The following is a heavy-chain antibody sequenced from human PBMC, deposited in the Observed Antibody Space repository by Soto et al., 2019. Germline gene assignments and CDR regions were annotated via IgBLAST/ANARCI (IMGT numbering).Heavy chain of an antibody. Sequence: WWCVRLSCVVAGFTYRNYNIHSVRQAPGKGLEWVALISYDGNNKYYADSVRGRFTISRDNSKNTLSLQMNSLRSDDTAVYYCAKDGQWFGELSAFDIWGQGTMVTVSS. J-gene: IGHJ3*02. CDR3: AKDGQWFGELSAFDI. V-gene: IGHV3-30*18. CDR1: GFTYRNYN. D-gene: IGHD3-10*01. CDR2: ISYDGNNK.